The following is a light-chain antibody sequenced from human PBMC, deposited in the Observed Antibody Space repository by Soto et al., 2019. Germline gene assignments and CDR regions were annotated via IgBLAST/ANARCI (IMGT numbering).Light chain of an antibody. CDR1: QSVTSY. J-gene: IGKJ4*01. Sequence: EIVLTQSPATLSLSPGERATLSCRASQSVTSYLAWYQQKPGQAPRLLIYDASNRATGIPVRFSGSGSGTDFTLTISSLEPEDFAIYYCHQRNNWPLTFGGGTKVEI. CDR3: HQRNNWPLT. CDR2: DAS. V-gene: IGKV3-11*01.